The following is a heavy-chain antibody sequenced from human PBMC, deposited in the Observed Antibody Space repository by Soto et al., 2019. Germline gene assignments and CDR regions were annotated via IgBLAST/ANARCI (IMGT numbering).Heavy chain of an antibody. CDR1: GFTFSSYG. CDR3: AKDGCLGGNPYCSSTSAGYYGMDV. CDR2: ISYDGSNK. Sequence: GGSLRLSCAASGFTFSSYGMHWVRQAPGKGLEWVAVISYDGSNKYYADSVKGRFTISRDNSKNTLYLQMNSLRAEDTAVYYCAKDGCLGGNPYCSSTSAGYYGMDVWGQGTTVTVSS. V-gene: IGHV3-30*18. D-gene: IGHD2-2*01. J-gene: IGHJ6*02.